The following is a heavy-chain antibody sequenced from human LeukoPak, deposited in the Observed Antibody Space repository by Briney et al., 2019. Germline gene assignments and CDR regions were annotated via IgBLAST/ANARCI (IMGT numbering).Heavy chain of an antibody. CDR2: ISYGGSNK. Sequence: PGGALRLSCAASGFTFSSYAMHWVRQAPGKGLEWVAVISYGGSNKYYSDSVKGRFTISRDNSKNTLYLQINSLRAEDTAVYYCAKGGGYEVLYDYWGQGTLVTVSS. CDR1: GFTFSSYA. J-gene: IGHJ4*02. D-gene: IGHD5-12*01. V-gene: IGHV3-30*04. CDR3: AKGGGYEVLYDY.